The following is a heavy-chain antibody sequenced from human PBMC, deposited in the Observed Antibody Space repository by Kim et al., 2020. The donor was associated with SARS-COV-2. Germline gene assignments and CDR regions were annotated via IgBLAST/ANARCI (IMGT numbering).Heavy chain of an antibody. J-gene: IGHJ4*02. D-gene: IGHD6-19*01. CDR2: IYHSGST. CDR1: GGSISSGGYS. V-gene: IGHV4-30-2*01. CDR3: ARGVAVAGSGFGY. Sequence: SETLSLTCAVSGGSISSGGYSWSWIRQPPGKGLEWIGYIYHSGSTYYNPSLKSRVTISVDRSKNQFSLKLSSVTAADTAVYYCARGVAVAGSGFGYWGQGTLVTVSS.